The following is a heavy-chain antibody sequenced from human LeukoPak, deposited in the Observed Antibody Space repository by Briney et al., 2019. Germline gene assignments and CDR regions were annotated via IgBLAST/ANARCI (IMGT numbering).Heavy chain of an antibody. D-gene: IGHD2/OR15-2a*01. Sequence: ASVKVSCKASGSTFTSFDIHWVRQATGQGLEWMGWMNPNSGNTGYAQKFQGRLTMTRSTSISTAYMEMSSLRSEDTAVYYCARAPFPPGDNYWGQGTLVTVSS. CDR2: MNPNSGNT. CDR3: ARAPFPPGDNY. CDR1: GSTFTSFD. V-gene: IGHV1-8*01. J-gene: IGHJ4*02.